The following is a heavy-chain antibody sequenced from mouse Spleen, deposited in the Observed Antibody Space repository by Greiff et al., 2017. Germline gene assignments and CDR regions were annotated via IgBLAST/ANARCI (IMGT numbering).Heavy chain of an antibody. V-gene: IGHV14-4*01. CDR3: TTDGIIVGAMDY. J-gene: IGHJ4*01. CDR1: GFNIKDDY. D-gene: IGHD2-1*01. CDR2: IDPEDGDT. Sequence: VQLKESGAELVRPGASVKLSCTASGFNIKDDYMHWVKQRPEQGLEWIGWIDPEDGDTKYAPKFQGKATMTADTSSNTAYLQLSSLTSEDTAVYYCTTDGIIVGAMDYWGQGTSVTVSS.